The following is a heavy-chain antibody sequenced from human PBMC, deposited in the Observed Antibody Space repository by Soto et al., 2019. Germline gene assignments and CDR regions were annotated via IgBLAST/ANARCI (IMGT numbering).Heavy chain of an antibody. J-gene: IGHJ5*02. CDR3: ARGRSSSCCPWFDP. CDR2: IYHSGST. V-gene: IGHV4-30-2*01. CDR1: GGSISSGGYS. D-gene: IGHD6-13*01. Sequence: PSESLSLTCAVSGGSISSGGYSWSWIRQPPGKGLEWIGYIYHSGSTYSNPSLKSRVTISVDRSKNQFSLKLSSVTAADTDVYYCARGRSSSCCPWFDPWGQGTLGTVFS.